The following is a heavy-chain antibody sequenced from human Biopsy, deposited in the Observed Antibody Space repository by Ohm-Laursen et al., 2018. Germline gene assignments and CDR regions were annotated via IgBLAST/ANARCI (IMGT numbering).Heavy chain of an antibody. V-gene: IGHV4-39*01. J-gene: IGHJ5*02. Sequence: GTLSLTCSVSGGFISNNNYYWGWIRQPPGKGLEWIGSIFYRGSTHYKPSLKSRVNISVDTSKNQLSLKLNSVTAADTAVYYCAGDYDTSGYYYVSWGQGTLVTVSS. CDR3: AGDYDTSGYYYVS. CDR1: GGFISNNNYY. D-gene: IGHD3-22*01. CDR2: IFYRGST.